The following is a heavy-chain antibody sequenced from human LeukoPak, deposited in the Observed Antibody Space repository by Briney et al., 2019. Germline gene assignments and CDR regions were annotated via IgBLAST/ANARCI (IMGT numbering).Heavy chain of an antibody. CDR3: AAALVVAGQTN. D-gene: IGHD6-19*01. J-gene: IGHJ4*02. Sequence: SETLSLTCTVSGGSISSYYWSWIRQTPGRGLEWIGYIDYVGYTNSNPSLKSRVTLSIDTSKNQFSLKLSSVTAADTAVYYCAAALVVAGQTNWGQGTLVTVSS. CDR2: IDYVGYT. CDR1: GGSISSYY. V-gene: IGHV4-59*01.